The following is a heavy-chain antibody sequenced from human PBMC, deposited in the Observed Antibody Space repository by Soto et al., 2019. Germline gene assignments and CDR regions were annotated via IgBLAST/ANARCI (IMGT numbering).Heavy chain of an antibody. CDR2: ISGSGGST. J-gene: IGHJ4*02. CDR1: GFTPSSYA. Sequence: EVQLLESGGGLVQPGGSLRLSCAASGFTPSSYAMSWVRQAPGKGLEWVSGISGSGGSTNYADSVKGRFTISRDNSKNTLYLQMNSLRAEDTGVYYCAKDQDVRMVGPFDYWGQGTLVTVSS. CDR3: AKDQDVRMVGPFDY. V-gene: IGHV3-23*01. D-gene: IGHD2-15*01.